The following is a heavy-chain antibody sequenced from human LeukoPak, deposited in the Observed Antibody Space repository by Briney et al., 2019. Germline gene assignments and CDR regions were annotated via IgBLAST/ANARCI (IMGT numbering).Heavy chain of an antibody. D-gene: IGHD3-22*01. CDR3: ARSYYDSSGYSPSFSRIVNNDY. J-gene: IGHJ4*02. CDR1: GGSISSYY. CDR2: IYYSGST. Sequence: SETLSLTCTVSGGSISSYYWSWIRQPPGKGLEWIGYIYYSGSTNYNPSLKSRVTISVDTSKNQFSLKLSSVTAADTAVYYCARSYYDSSGYSPSFSRIVNNDYWGQGTLVTVSS. V-gene: IGHV4-59*12.